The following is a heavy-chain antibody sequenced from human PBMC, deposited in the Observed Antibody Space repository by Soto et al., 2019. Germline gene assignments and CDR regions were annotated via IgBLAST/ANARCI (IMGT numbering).Heavy chain of an antibody. CDR2: INHSGST. CDR3: ASGVPAASFYYYYYYMDV. D-gene: IGHD2-2*01. Sequence: SETLSLTCAVYGGSFSGYYWSWIRQPPGKGLEWIGEINHSGSTNYNPSLKSRVTISVDTSKNQFSLKLSSVTAADTAVYYCASGVPAASFYYYYYYMDVWGKGTTVTVSS. J-gene: IGHJ6*03. V-gene: IGHV4-34*01. CDR1: GGSFSGYY.